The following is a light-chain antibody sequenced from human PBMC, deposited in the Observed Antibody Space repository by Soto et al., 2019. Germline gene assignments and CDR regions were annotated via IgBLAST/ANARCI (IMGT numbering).Light chain of an antibody. Sequence: DIVLTQSPATLSLSPGYRSTLSCRASQSVSSYLAWYQQKPGQAPRLLIYGASSRATGIPARFSGSGSGTEFTLSISSLQSEDFAVYYCKQYKEWPPFTVGQGTRLEI. CDR2: GAS. CDR3: KQYKEWPPFT. J-gene: IGKJ5*01. V-gene: IGKV3D-15*01. CDR1: QSVSSY.